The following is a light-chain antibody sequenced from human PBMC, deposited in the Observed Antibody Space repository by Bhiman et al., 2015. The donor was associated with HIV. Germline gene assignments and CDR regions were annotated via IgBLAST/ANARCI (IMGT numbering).Light chain of an antibody. J-gene: IGLJ2*01. CDR1: NIGSKN. V-gene: IGLV3-9*01. CDR3: QVWDSSTRVV. CDR2: RDS. Sequence: SYELTQPLSVSVALGQTARITCGGNNIGSKNVHWYQQKPGQAPVLVIYRDSIRPSGIPERFSGSNSGNTATLTISRAQAGDEADYYCQVWDSSTRVVFGEGTKLTVL.